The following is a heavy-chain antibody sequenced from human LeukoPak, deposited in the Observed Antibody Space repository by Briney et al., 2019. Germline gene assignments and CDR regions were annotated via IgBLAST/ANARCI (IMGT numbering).Heavy chain of an antibody. J-gene: IGHJ4*02. V-gene: IGHV3-7*04. D-gene: IGHD2-15*01. CDR2: IKQDGSER. Sequence: TGGSLRLSCAASGFTFSSYWMSWVRQAPGKGLVWVANIKQDGSERYYVDSVKGRFTISRDNAKNSLYLQMNSPRAVDTAVYYCARGPSGGNGFSYWGLGTLVTVSS. CDR1: GFTFSSYW. CDR3: ARGPSGGNGFSY.